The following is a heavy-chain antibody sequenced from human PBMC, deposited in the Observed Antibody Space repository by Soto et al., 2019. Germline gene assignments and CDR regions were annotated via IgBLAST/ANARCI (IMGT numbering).Heavy chain of an antibody. CDR2: IYPGDSDT. Sequence: PRASLKISCKGSGYSFTSYWIGWVRQMPGKGLEWMGIIYPGDSDTRYSPSFQGQVTISADKSISTAYLQWSSLKASDTAMYYCARQTSSGWNYYYYGMDVWGQGTTVTVSS. V-gene: IGHV5-51*01. CDR3: ARQTSSGWNYYYYGMDV. D-gene: IGHD6-19*01. CDR1: GYSFTSYW. J-gene: IGHJ6*02.